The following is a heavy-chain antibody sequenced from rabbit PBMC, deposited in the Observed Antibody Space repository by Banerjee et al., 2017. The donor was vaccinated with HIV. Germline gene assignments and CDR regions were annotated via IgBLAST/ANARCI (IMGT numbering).Heavy chain of an antibody. J-gene: IGHJ4*01. CDR1: GFSFSSSYW. Sequence: EESGGDLVKPEGSLTLTCTASGFSFSSSYWICWVRQAPGKGLEWIGCISTGSSGNIHYASWAKGRFTISKTSSTTVTLQMTSLTAADTATYFCGRGGATMTNLWGPGTLVTVS. D-gene: IGHD2-1*01. CDR3: GRGGATMTNL. V-gene: IGHV1S45*01. CDR2: ISTGSSGNI.